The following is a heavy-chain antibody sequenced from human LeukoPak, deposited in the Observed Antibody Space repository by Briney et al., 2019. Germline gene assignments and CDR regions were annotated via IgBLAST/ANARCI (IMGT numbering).Heavy chain of an antibody. CDR3: ASLTPSI. CDR1: GFTFSSYA. J-gene: IGHJ4*02. CDR2: ISGSGGST. V-gene: IGHV3-23*01. Sequence: PGGSLRLSCAASGFTFSSYAVSWVRQAPGKGLEWVSAISGSGGSTYYADSVKGRFTISRDSAKTSLYLQMNSLTVEDTAVYYCASLTPSIWGQGTLVIVSS.